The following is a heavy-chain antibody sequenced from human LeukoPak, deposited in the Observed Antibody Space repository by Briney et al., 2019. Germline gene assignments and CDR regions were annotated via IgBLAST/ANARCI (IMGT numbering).Heavy chain of an antibody. CDR3: ARVEWELLFWFDP. J-gene: IGHJ5*02. D-gene: IGHD1-26*01. V-gene: IGHV3-21*01. CDR2: ISSSSCYI. CDR1: GFTFSSYS. Sequence: GGSLRLSCAASGFTFSSYSMNWVRQAPGKGLEWVSSISSSSCYIYYADSVKGRFTISRDNAKNSLYLQMNSLRAEDTAVYYCARVEWELLFWFDPWGQGTLVTVSS.